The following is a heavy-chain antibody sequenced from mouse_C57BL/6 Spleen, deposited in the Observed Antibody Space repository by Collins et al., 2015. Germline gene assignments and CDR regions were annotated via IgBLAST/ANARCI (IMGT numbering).Heavy chain of an antibody. V-gene: IGHV1-22*01. D-gene: IGHD1-1*01. Sequence: EVQLQQSGPELVKPGASVKMSCKASGYTFTDYNMHWVKQSHGKSLEWIGYINPSNGGTSYSQNFKGKATLTVNKSSSTAYMDLRSLTSEDSAVYYCTRGGLTAVVAPGAMDYWGQGTSVTVSS. CDR1: GYTFTDYN. CDR3: TRGGLTAVVAPGAMDY. J-gene: IGHJ4*01. CDR2: INPSNGGT.